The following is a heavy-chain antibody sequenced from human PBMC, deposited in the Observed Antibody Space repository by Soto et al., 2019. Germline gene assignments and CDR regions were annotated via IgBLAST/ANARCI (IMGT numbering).Heavy chain of an antibody. CDR1: GYTFTRYY. CDR2: INPSGGPT. Sequence: ASVNVSCKAAGYTFTRYYVHLVRQAPGQGLEWMGIINPSGGPTKYAQKFQGRVTITRDTSASTAYMELSSLRSEDTAVYYCARVGITMVRDAFDIWGQGTMVTVSS. D-gene: IGHD3-10*01. V-gene: IGHV1-46*01. CDR3: ARVGITMVRDAFDI. J-gene: IGHJ3*02.